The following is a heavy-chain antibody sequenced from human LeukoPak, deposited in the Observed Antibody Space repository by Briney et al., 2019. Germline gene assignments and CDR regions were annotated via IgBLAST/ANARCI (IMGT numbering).Heavy chain of an antibody. CDR2: IYYSGST. J-gene: IGHJ4*02. Sequence: SETLSLTCTVSGGSISSYYWSWIRQPPGKGLEWIGYIYYSGSTNYNPSLKSRVTISVDTSKNQFSLKLSSVTAAGTAVYYCARHHYYDSSGYYDGFLDYWGQGTLVTVSS. V-gene: IGHV4-59*08. CDR3: ARHHYYDSSGYYDGFLDY. CDR1: GGSISSYY. D-gene: IGHD3-22*01.